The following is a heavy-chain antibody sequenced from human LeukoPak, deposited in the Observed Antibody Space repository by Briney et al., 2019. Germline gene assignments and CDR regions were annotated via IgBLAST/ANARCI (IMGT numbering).Heavy chain of an antibody. CDR1: GGTFSSYA. CDR2: IVPIFGTA. J-gene: IGHJ3*02. CDR3: ARSRDCGGSCYSGHDAFDI. Sequence: ASVKVSCKASGGTFSSYAISWVRQAPGQGLEWMGGIVPIFGTANYAQKFQGRVTITTDESTGTAYMELSSLRSEDTAVYYCARSRDCGGSCYSGHDAFDIWGQGTMVTVSS. D-gene: IGHD2-15*01. V-gene: IGHV1-69*05.